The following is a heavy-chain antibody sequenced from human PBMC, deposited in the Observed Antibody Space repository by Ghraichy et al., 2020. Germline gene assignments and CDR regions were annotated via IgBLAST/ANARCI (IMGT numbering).Heavy chain of an antibody. J-gene: IGHJ5*02. CDR3: VRSLGYCSRTTCYSFSDLWFDR. D-gene: IGHD2-2*01. Sequence: SQTLSLTCEVSGDSVNSGGYSWSWIRQPPGKGLEWIGFIYHSGSTSYNPSLKGRATLSIDGSKNQFSLKLSSVTAADTAVYYCVRSLGYCSRTTCYSFSDLWFDRWGQGTLVTVSS. CDR1: GDSVNSGGYS. CDR2: IYHSGST. V-gene: IGHV4-30-2*01.